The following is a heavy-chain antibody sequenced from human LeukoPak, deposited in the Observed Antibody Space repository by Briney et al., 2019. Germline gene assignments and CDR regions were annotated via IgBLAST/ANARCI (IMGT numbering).Heavy chain of an antibody. CDR2: IYYSGST. V-gene: IGHV4-59*01. CDR3: TGIAVAGTVVDY. D-gene: IGHD6-19*01. Sequence: SETLSLTCTVSGGSISSYYWSWTRQPPGKGLEWIGYIYYSGSTNYNPSLKSRVTISVDTSKNQFSLKLSSVTAADTAVYYCTGIAVAGTVVDYWGQGTLVTVSS. J-gene: IGHJ4*02. CDR1: GGSISSYY.